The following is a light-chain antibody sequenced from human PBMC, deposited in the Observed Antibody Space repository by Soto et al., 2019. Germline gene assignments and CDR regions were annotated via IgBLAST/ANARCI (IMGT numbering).Light chain of an antibody. J-gene: IGKJ3*01. Sequence: DIQMTQSPSSLSASVGDRVTITCRASQGISNYLVWYQQKPGKVPKLLIYAASTLQSGVPSRFSGSGSGTDFTLTISSLQPEDVATYYCWVFTFGPGTKVDIK. CDR2: AAS. CDR1: QGISNY. V-gene: IGKV1-27*01. CDR3: WVFT.